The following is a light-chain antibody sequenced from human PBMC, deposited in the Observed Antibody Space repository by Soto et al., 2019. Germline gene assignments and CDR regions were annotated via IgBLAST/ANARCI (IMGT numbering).Light chain of an antibody. CDR1: HNIDKY. Sequence: SQSPSSLSASVGDRVTITCRASHNIDKYLNWYQQKPGKAPKILIYGASNLQSGVPSRFSGSGSGTEFTLTISSLHPEDFATYYCQQSYNTHALTFGGGTKVDNK. V-gene: IGKV1-39*01. J-gene: IGKJ4*01. CDR3: QQSYNTHALT. CDR2: GAS.